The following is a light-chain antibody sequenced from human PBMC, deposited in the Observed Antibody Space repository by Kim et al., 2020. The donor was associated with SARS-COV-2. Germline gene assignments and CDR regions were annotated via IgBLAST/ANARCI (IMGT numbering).Light chain of an antibody. Sequence: SYELTQLPSVSVAPGKTARITCGGNNIGSKSVHWYQKKPGQAPVLVIYYDSDRPSGIPERFSGSNSGNTATLPISRVEAGDEADYYCQVWDSSSDHVVFGGGTQLTVL. J-gene: IGLJ2*01. V-gene: IGLV3-21*04. CDR1: NIGSKS. CDR2: YDS. CDR3: QVWDSSSDHVV.